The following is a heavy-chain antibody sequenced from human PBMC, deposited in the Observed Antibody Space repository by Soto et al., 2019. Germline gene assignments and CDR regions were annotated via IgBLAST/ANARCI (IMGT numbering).Heavy chain of an antibody. CDR3: ARRTIFGVVIIKPHFDY. CDR2: INHSGST. J-gene: IGHJ4*02. Sequence: ETLSLTCAVYGGSVSGYYWSWIRQPPGKGLEWIGEINHSGSTNYNPSLKSRVTISVDTSKNQFSLKLSSVTAADTAVYYCARRTIFGVVIIKPHFDYWGQGTLVTVSS. CDR1: GGSVSGYY. V-gene: IGHV4-34*01. D-gene: IGHD3-3*01.